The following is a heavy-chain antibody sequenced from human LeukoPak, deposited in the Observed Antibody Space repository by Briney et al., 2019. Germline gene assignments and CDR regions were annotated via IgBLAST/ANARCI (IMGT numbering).Heavy chain of an antibody. CDR2: IWYDGSNK. D-gene: IGHD3-10*01. CDR1: GFTFSSYG. Sequence: GSLRLSCAASGFTFSSYGMHWVRQAPGKGLEWVAVIWYDGSNKYYAGSVKGRFTISRDNSKNTLYLQMNSLRAEDTAVYYCARDTVVRGVIQDYFDYWGQGTLVTVSS. J-gene: IGHJ4*02. CDR3: ARDTVVRGVIQDYFDY. V-gene: IGHV3-33*01.